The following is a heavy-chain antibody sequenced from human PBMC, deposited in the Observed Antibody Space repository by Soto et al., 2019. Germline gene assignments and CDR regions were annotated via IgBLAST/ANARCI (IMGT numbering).Heavy chain of an antibody. CDR3: ARSNYDILTGRRGGAFDI. CDR1: GYSFTSYW. D-gene: IGHD3-9*01. CDR2: IYPGDSDT. J-gene: IGHJ3*02. V-gene: IGHV5-51*01. Sequence: GESLKISCKGSGYSFTSYWIGWVRQMPGKGLEWMGIIYPGDSDTRYSPSFQGQVTISADKSISTAYLQWSSLKASDTAMYYCARSNYDILTGRRGGAFDIWGQGTMVTVSS.